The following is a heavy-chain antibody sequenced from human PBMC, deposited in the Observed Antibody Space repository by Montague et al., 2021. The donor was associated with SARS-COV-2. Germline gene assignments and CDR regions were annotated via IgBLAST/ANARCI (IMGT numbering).Heavy chain of an antibody. CDR2: ILNSGTT. Sequence: SETLSLTCSVSGDSITKGYWNWVRQPPGKGLEWIGHILNSGTTDYNLSLTGRVDISADTSKNQFSLTLTSVTAADTDTYDCTNAGYGSGTYGWFDPWGHGTLVTVSS. CDR1: GDSITKGY. CDR3: TNAGYGSGTYGWFDP. V-gene: IGHV4-59*01. D-gene: IGHD3-10*01. J-gene: IGHJ5*02.